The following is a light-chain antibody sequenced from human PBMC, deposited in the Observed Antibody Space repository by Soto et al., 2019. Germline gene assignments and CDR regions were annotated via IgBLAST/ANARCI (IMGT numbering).Light chain of an antibody. CDR2: GAS. V-gene: IGKV3D-15*01. J-gene: IGKJ4*01. CDR3: QQYNNWPQVT. Sequence: EVMLTQSPATLSLAPRERATLSCRASQSVSNNYLAWYQQKPGQAPRLLIYGASTRATGIPARFSGSGSGTEFTLTISSLQSEDFAVYYCQQYNNWPQVTFGGGTKVDIK. CDR1: QSVSNN.